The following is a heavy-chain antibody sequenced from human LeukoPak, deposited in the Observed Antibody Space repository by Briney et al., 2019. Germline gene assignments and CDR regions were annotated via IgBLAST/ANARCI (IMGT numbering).Heavy chain of an antibody. V-gene: IGHV3-9*01. Sequence: PGGSLRLSCAASGFTFDDYAMHWVRQAPGKGLEWVSGISWNSGSIGYADSVKGRFTISRDNAKNSLYLQMNSLRAEDTALYYCAKDMGSGWDFIDYWGQGTLVTVSS. CDR2: ISWNSGSI. D-gene: IGHD6-19*01. CDR1: GFTFDDYA. J-gene: IGHJ4*02. CDR3: AKDMGSGWDFIDY.